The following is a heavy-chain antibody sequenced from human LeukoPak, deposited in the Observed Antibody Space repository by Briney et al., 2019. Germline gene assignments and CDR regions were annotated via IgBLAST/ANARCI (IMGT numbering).Heavy chain of an antibody. J-gene: IGHJ4*02. V-gene: IGHV3-23*01. CDR3: AKGIAVGATLDYFDY. D-gene: IGHD1-26*01. CDR2: IFPSGGEI. Sequence: GGSLRLSCAASGFTFSDYYMSWIRQAPGKGLEWVSSIFPSGGEIHYADSVRGRFTISRDNSKSTLSLQMNSLRAEDTAVYYCAKGIAVGATLDYFDYWGQGTLVTVSS. CDR1: GFTFSDYY.